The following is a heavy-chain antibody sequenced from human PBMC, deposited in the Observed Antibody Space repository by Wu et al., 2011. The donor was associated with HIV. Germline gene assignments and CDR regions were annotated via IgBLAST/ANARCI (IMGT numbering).Heavy chain of an antibody. V-gene: IGHV1-18*01. CDR2: ISAHNGNT. CDR1: GYSFTTYG. CDR3: ARAPAGP. Sequence: QVQLVQSGAEVKKPGASVKVSCKASGYSFTTYGISWVRQAPGQGLEWMGWISAHNGNTVHAQTIEGRVTMTTDTSTNTAYMELTNLTSDDSAVYYCARAPAGPWGQGTLVTVSS. J-gene: IGHJ5*02.